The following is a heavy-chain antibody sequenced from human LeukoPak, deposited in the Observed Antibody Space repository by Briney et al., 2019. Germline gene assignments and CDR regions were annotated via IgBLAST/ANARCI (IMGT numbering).Heavy chain of an antibody. J-gene: IGHJ4*02. Sequence: GGSLRLSCAASGFTFSNYAMGWVRQAPGKGPEWVSAISGSGVNIYYADSVKGRFTISRDDSKNTLYLQMNSLRAEDTAIYYCTREEAYFDSLLAYYFDYWGQGTLVTVSS. CDR1: GFTFSNYA. V-gene: IGHV3-23*01. CDR3: TREEAYFDSLLAYYFDY. CDR2: ISGSGVNI. D-gene: IGHD3-9*01.